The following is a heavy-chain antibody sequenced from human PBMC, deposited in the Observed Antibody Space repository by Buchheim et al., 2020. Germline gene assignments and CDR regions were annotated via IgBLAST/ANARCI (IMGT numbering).Heavy chain of an antibody. V-gene: IGHV3-30*18. D-gene: IGHD6-6*01. CDR1: GFTFSGHG. CDR2: ILYDGSNE. J-gene: IGHJ4*02. CDR3: AKDKDSRSLDH. Sequence: QVQLVESGGGVVQPGRSLRLSCTASGFTFSGHGMHWVRQAPGKGLEWVAVILYDGSNEYYGDSVKGRFTISSEHSKNTLYLQMNSLRAEDTAVYYCAKDKDSRSLDHWGQGTL.